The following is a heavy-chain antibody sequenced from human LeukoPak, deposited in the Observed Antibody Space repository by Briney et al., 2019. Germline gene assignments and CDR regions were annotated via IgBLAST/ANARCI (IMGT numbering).Heavy chain of an antibody. J-gene: IGHJ4*02. CDR2: ISGSGINT. CDR1: GFTFGSFG. Sequence: GGSLRLSCAASGFTFGSFGMSWVRQAPGKGLEWVSSISGSGINTYYADSVKGRFTISRDNSKNTLYLQMNSLRAEDTAVYYCAKDLGSGSYPSHPPSDYWGQGTLVTVSS. D-gene: IGHD1-26*01. CDR3: AKDLGSGSYPSHPPSDY. V-gene: IGHV3-23*01.